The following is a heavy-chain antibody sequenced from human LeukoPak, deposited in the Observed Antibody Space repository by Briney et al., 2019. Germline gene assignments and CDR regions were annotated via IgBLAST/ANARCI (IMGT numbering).Heavy chain of an antibody. V-gene: IGHV4-34*01. D-gene: IGHD2-15*01. CDR3: ASLYCSGGSCYRRKPVDY. CDR2: INHSGST. CDR1: GGSFSGYY. J-gene: IGHJ4*02. Sequence: SETLSLTCAAYGGSFSGYYWSWIRQPPGKGLEWIGEINHSGSTNYNPSLKSRVTISVDTSKNQFSLKLSSVTAADTAVYYCASLYCSGGSCYRRKPVDYWGQGTLVTVSS.